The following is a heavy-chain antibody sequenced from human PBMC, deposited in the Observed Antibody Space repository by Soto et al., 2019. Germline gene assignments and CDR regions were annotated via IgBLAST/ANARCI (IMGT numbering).Heavy chain of an antibody. CDR2: INPSGGST. J-gene: IGHJ4*02. CDR3: ARAQTHYDILTGYRPNYFDY. V-gene: IGHV1-46*03. Sequence: ASVKVSSKASGYTFTSYYMHWVRQAPGQGLEWMGIINPSGGSTSYAQKFQGRVTMTRDTSTSTVYMELSSLRSEDTAVYYCARAQTHYDILTGYRPNYFDYWGQGTLVTVSS. CDR1: GYTFTSYY. D-gene: IGHD3-9*01.